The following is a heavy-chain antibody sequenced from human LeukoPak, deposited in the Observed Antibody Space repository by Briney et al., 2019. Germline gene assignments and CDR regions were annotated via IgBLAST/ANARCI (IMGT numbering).Heavy chain of an antibody. D-gene: IGHD3-10*01. CDR1: GGSISSGSYY. Sequence: SETLSLTCTVSGGSISSGSYYWSWIRQPAGKGLEWIGRIYTSGSTNYNPSLKSRVTISVDTSKNQFSLKLSSVTAADTAVYYCASPGVGLVWFGDDYWGQGTLVTVSS. CDR2: IYTSGST. J-gene: IGHJ4*02. V-gene: IGHV4-61*02. CDR3: ASPGVGLVWFGDDY.